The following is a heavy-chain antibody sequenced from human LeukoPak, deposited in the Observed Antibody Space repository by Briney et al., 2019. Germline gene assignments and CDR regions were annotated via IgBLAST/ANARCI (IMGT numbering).Heavy chain of an antibody. D-gene: IGHD1-26*01. CDR3: AKCIVGATTDY. CDR2: ISSSSSFI. V-gene: IGHV3-21*04. J-gene: IGHJ4*02. Sequence: PGGSLRLSCAASGFTFSRYSMNWVRQAPGKGLEWVSSISSSSSFIYYADSVKGRFTISRDNAKNSLYLQMNSLRAEDTAVYYCAKCIVGATTDYWGQGTLVTVSS. CDR1: GFTFSRYS.